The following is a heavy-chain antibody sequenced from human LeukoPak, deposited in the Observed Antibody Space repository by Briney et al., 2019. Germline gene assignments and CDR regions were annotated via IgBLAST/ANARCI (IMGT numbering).Heavy chain of an antibody. Sequence: PGGSLRLSCAASGFTFSSYRMNWVRRAPGKGLEWVSSISSSSSYIYYADSVKGRFTISRDNAKNSLYLQMNSLRAEDTAVYYCARVGSGVAGHFDYWGQGTLVTVSS. CDR1: GFTFSSYR. CDR2: ISSSSSYI. CDR3: ARVGSGVAGHFDY. J-gene: IGHJ4*02. V-gene: IGHV3-21*01. D-gene: IGHD6-19*01.